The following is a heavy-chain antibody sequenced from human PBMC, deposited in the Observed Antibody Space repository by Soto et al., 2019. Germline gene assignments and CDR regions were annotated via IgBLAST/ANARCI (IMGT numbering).Heavy chain of an antibody. CDR1: GGSFSGYY. D-gene: IGHD4-17*01. Sequence: AVYGGSFSGYYWSWIRQPPGKGLEWIGEINHSGSTNYNPSLKSRVTISVDTSKNQFSLKLSSVTAADTAVYYCAGVAVTTYFDYWGQGTLVTVSS. CDR3: AGVAVTTYFDY. V-gene: IGHV4-34*01. CDR2: INHSGST. J-gene: IGHJ4*02.